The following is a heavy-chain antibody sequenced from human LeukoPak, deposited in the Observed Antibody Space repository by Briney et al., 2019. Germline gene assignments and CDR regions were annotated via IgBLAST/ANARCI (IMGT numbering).Heavy chain of an antibody. Sequence: SETLSLTCTVSGGSISSSSYYWGWIRQPPGKGLEWIGSIYYSGSTYSNPSLQSRVTISVDTSKNQFSLKLNSVTAADTAVYYCASFYCSGGSCYQYYSYYYMDVWGKGTTVTVSS. CDR3: ASFYCSGGSCYQYYSYYYMDV. CDR1: GGSISSSSYY. D-gene: IGHD2-15*01. J-gene: IGHJ6*03. V-gene: IGHV4-39*01. CDR2: IYYSGST.